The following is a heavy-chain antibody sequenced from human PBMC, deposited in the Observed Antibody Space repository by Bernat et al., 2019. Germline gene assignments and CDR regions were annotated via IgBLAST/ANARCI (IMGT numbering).Heavy chain of an antibody. CDR1: GFTFSSYA. J-gene: IGHJ4*02. CDR3: AKLALAYCGGDCPKRTDY. Sequence: EVQLVESGGGLVQPGGSLRLSCVASGFTFSSYAMSWVRQAPGKGLEWVSAISGSGGSTYYADSVKGRFTISRDNSKNTLYLQMNSLRAEDTAVYYCAKLALAYCGGDCPKRTDYWGQGTLVTVSS. V-gene: IGHV3-23*04. CDR2: ISGSGGST. D-gene: IGHD2-21*01.